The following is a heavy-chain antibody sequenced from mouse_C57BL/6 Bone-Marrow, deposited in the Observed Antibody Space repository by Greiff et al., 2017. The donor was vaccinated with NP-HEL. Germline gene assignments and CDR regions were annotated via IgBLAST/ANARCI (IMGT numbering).Heavy chain of an antibody. CDR2: ISNGGGST. CDR3: ARHGYDY. V-gene: IGHV5-12*01. Sequence: EVKLMESGGGLVQPGGSLKLSCAASGFTFSDYYMYWVRQTPEKRLEWVAYISNGGGSTYYPDTVKGRFTISRDNAKNTLYRQMSRLKSEDTAMYYCARHGYDYWGQGTTLTVSS. CDR1: GFTFSDYY. J-gene: IGHJ2*01.